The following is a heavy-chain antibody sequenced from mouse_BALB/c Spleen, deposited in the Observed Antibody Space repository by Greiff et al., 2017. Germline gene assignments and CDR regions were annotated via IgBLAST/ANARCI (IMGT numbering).Heavy chain of an antibody. CDR1: GFTFSSFG. D-gene: IGHD1-1*01. CDR3: ARYYGRGYFDY. CDR2: ISSGSSTI. V-gene: IGHV5-17*02. Sequence: EVQVVESGGGLVQPGGSRKLSCAASGFTFSSFGMHWVRQAPEKGLEWVAYISSGSSTIYYADTVKGRFTISRDNPKNTLFLQMTSLRSEDTAMYYCARYYGRGYFDYWGQGTTLTVSS. J-gene: IGHJ2*01.